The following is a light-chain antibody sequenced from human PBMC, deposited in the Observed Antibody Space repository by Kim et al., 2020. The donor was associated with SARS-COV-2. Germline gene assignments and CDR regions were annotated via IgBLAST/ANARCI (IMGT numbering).Light chain of an antibody. CDR3: QHYQASPYT. CDR2: DTS. J-gene: IGKJ2*01. V-gene: IGKV1-5*02. CDR1: ESAGSW. Sequence: SASVEDSVTILCRASESAGSWLAWYQQNPGTAPQLLIYDTSSLQSGVPSRFSGSGTGTVFTLTISNLQAGDSATCYCQHYQASPYTFGQGTKLEI.